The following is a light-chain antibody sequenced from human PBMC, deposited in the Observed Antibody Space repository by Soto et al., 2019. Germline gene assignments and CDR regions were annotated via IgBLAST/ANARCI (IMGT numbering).Light chain of an antibody. Sequence: EIVMRQSPATLSVSPGERVTLSCRASQSINNKVAWYQQKPGQAPRLLIYGASTRATGISARFSGSGSGTEFTLTISSLQSEDFAVYYCQQYNNWPPITFGQGTRLEIK. CDR2: GAS. V-gene: IGKV3-15*01. J-gene: IGKJ5*01. CDR1: QSINNK. CDR3: QQYNNWPPIT.